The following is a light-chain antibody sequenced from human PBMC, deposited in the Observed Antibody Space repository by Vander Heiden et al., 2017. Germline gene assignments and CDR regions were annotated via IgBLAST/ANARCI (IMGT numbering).Light chain of an antibody. CDR3: QQYNSYWT. Sequence: DLPITPSPSTLSASVGDRVTITCRASQSISSWLAWYQQKPGKAPKLLIYKASSLESGVPSRFSGSGSGTEFTLTISSLQPDDFATYYCQQYNSYWTFGQGTKVEIK. CDR1: QSISSW. V-gene: IGKV1-5*03. CDR2: KAS. J-gene: IGKJ1*01.